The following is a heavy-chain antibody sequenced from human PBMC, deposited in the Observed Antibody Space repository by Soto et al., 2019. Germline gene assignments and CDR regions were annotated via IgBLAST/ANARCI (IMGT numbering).Heavy chain of an antibody. J-gene: IGHJ5*02. CDR1: GGTCGGYG. CDR2: IWYDGSNK. CDR3: ARDGSGYDLGGWFDP. Sequence: PGGSLRLSWGAAGGTCGGYGRHWVRQAPGKGLEWVAVIWYDGSNKYYADSVKGRFTISRDNSKNTLYLQMNSLRAEDTAVYYCARDGSGYDLGGWFDPWGQGTLVTVSS. D-gene: IGHD5-12*01. V-gene: IGHV3-33*01.